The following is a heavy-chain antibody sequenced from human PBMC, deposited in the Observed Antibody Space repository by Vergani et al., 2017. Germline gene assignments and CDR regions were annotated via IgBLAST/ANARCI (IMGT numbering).Heavy chain of an antibody. Sequence: VQLVESGGGSAQPGESLRLSCVASGFTFTAHGLNWVRQAPGKGLEWVAFIGSSGPYINYADSVKGRFIISRDNTNNSLFLQLRSLRAEDAAVYYCARDCTSGGCPDNYGMDVWGQGATVTVSS. CDR1: GFTFTAHG. CDR3: ARDCTSGGCPDNYGMDV. CDR2: IGSSGPYI. V-gene: IGHV3-21*06. D-gene: IGHD2-8*01. J-gene: IGHJ6*02.